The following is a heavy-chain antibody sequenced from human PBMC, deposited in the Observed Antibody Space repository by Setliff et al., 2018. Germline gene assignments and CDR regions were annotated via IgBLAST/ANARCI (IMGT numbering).Heavy chain of an antibody. CDR3: AKTYSGYDKYYGMDV. J-gene: IGHJ6*02. V-gene: IGHV1-18*01. D-gene: IGHD5-12*01. CDR2: ISAYNGNT. Sequence: ASVKVSCKASGYSFTNYGLSWVRQAPGQGLEWMGWISAYNGNTHYAQKLQGRVTMTTDISTSTAYMELSSLRSEDTAVYYCAKTYSGYDKYYGMDVWGQGTTVTVSS. CDR1: GYSFTNYG.